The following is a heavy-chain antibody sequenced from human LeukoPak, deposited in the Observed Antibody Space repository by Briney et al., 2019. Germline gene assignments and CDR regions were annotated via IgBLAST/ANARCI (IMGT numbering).Heavy chain of an antibody. CDR1: GFTFSSYA. V-gene: IGHV3-30-3*01. CDR2: ISYDGSNK. J-gene: IGHJ6*02. Sequence: GGSLRLSCAASGFTFSSYAMHWVRQAPGKGLEWVAVISYDGSNKYYADSVKGRFTISRDNSKNTLYLQMSSLRAEDTAVYYCAKDRRNWNYHDYYGVDVWGQGTTVTVSS. CDR3: AKDRRNWNYHDYYGVDV. D-gene: IGHD1-20*01.